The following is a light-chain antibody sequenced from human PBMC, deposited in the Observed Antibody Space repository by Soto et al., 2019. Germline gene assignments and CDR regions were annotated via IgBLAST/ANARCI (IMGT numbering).Light chain of an antibody. CDR1: QSISNF. V-gene: IGKV1-39*01. CDR3: QQSYSTPRT. J-gene: IGKJ1*01. CDR2: ASS. Sequence: DIQMTQSPSSLSASVGDRVSITCRASQSISNFLNWYQHKPGKAPRLLIYASSILESGVPSRFSGSGSGTDFTLTISSLQPEDFATYYCQQSYSTPRTFGQGTKVEIK.